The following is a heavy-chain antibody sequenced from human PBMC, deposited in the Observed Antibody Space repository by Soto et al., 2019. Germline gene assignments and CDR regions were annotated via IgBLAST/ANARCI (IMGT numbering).Heavy chain of an antibody. V-gene: IGHV3-48*01. D-gene: IGHD2-2*01. CDR1: GFTFSAYS. CDR2: ISSSSSTI. Sequence: GGSLRLSCAASGFTFSAYSMNWVRQAPGKGLEWVSYISSSSSTIYYADSVKGRFTISRDNAKNSLYLQMNSLGAEDTAVYYCASPLSSTITYWGQGTLVTVSS. CDR3: ASPLSSTITY. J-gene: IGHJ4*02.